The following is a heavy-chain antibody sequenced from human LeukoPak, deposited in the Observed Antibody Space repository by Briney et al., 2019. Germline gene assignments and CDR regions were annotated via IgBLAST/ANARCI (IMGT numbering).Heavy chain of an antibody. CDR1: GFSFSRYW. J-gene: IGHJ6*02. CDR2: IKQDGSEQ. Sequence: GGSLRLSCAASGFSFSRYWMNWVRQAPGKGLEWVADIKQDGSEQNYVDSVKGRFTISRDNAKNSLFLQMNNLTAEDTAVYYCARDRGLMVYHLYGMDVWGQGTTVTVSS. D-gene: IGHD3-10*01. CDR3: ARDRGLMVYHLYGMDV. V-gene: IGHV3-7*01.